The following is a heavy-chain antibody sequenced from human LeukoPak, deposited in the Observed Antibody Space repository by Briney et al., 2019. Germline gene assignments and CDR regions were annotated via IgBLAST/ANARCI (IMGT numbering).Heavy chain of an antibody. CDR1: GYTFTSYG. D-gene: IGHD3-10*01. CDR3: VRDAYGSGKGYFDY. J-gene: IGHJ4*02. Sequence: GASVKVSCKASGYTFTSYGFSWMRQAPGQGLEWIGWVSAYDGNTNSAQKFQGRVTMTTDTSTTTAYMELSSLRSDDTAVYYCVRDAYGSGKGYFDYWGQGTLVTVSS. V-gene: IGHV1-18*01. CDR2: VSAYDGNT.